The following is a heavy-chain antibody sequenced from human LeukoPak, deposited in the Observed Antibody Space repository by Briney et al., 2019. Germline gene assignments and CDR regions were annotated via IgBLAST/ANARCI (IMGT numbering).Heavy chain of an antibody. CDR2: IYYSGST. CDR3: ASQPVLLWFGESIPFDY. V-gene: IGHV4-39*01. J-gene: IGHJ4*02. Sequence: SETLSLTCTVSGGSISSSSYYWGWIRQPPGKGLEWIGSIYYSGSTHYNPSLKSRVTISVDTSKNQFSLKLSSVTAADTAVYYCASQPVLLWFGESIPFDYWGQGTLVTVSS. CDR1: GGSISSSSYY. D-gene: IGHD3-10*01.